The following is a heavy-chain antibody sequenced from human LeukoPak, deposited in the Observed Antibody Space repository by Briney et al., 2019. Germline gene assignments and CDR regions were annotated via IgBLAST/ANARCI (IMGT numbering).Heavy chain of an antibody. CDR3: ANATAYCNTNTCYKRIDY. Sequence: PGGSLRLSCAASGFTFSTYAMSWVRQAPGKGLEWVSTISGSGGSTNYADSVKGRFTISRDNAKNTLYLQMNSLRDENTAVYYSANATAYCNTNTCYKRIDYWGQGTLVTVSS. D-gene: IGHD2-2*01. CDR1: GFTFSTYA. J-gene: IGHJ4*02. CDR2: ISGSGGST. V-gene: IGHV3-23*01.